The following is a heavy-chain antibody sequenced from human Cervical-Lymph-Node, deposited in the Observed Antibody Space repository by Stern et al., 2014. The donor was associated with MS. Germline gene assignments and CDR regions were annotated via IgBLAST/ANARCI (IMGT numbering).Heavy chain of an antibody. CDR2: IGSGSGYK. CDR3: ARFTAVSDFDY. J-gene: IGHJ4*02. D-gene: IGHD2-21*02. V-gene: IGHV3-21*02. CDR1: GFTFHTYS. Sequence: EVQLVESGGGLVKPGGSLRLSCVGSGFTFHTYSFNLFRQAPWKGLEWVSSIGSGSGYKHYADSVKGRFTISRDNAKNSLFLQMNSLRAEDTAVYYCARFTAVSDFDYWGQGTLVTVSS.